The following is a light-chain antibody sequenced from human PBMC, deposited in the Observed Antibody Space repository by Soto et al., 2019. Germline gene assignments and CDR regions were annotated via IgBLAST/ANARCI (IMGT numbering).Light chain of an antibody. V-gene: IGKV4-1*01. CDR1: QSVLYSSNNKNY. J-gene: IGKJ5*01. CDR3: HQYYTAPVT. Sequence: DIVMTQSPDSLAVSLGERATINCKSSQSVLYSSNNKNYLAWSQQKPGQPPKLLIYWASTRESGVPDRFSGSGSGTDFTLTISSLQAEDVAVYYCHQYYTAPVTFGQGIRLEI. CDR2: WAS.